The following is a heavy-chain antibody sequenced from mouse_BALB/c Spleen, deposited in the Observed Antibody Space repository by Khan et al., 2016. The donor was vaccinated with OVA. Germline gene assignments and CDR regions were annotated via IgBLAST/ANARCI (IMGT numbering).Heavy chain of an antibody. CDR2: INTYTGEP. CDR1: GYTFTNYG. J-gene: IGHJ2*01. CDR3: ARENYGDDRRIDY. V-gene: IGHV9-3-1*01. D-gene: IGHD2-2*01. Sequence: QIQLVQSGPELKKPGETVKISCKASGYTFTNYGMNWVKQAPGKGLKWMGWINTYTGEPTYADDFKGRFAFSLETSASTAYLQINNLKNEDTATYVCARENYGDDRRIDYWGQGTTLTGSS.